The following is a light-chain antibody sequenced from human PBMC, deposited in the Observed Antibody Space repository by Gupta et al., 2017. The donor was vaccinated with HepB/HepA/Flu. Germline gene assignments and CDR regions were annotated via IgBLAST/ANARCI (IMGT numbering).Light chain of an antibody. CDR2: QDS. V-gene: IGLV3-1*01. J-gene: IGLJ2*01. CDR3: QAWDSSTAV. Sequence: SYELSQLSPASVLPGKKGSTTCSGDKLGDNYACWYQQKPDQSPVMFIYQDSKRPLGIPERFSGSNSGNTAALTIIGTQAMDEADYYCQAWDSSTAVFGGGTKLTVL. CDR1: KLGDNY.